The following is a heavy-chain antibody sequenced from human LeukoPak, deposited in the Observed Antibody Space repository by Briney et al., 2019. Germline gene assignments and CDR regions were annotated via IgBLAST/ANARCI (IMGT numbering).Heavy chain of an antibody. CDR3: ARRRQQLPHNWFDP. J-gene: IGHJ5*02. D-gene: IGHD6-13*01. CDR2: IYYSGST. Sequence: SETLSLTCTVSGGSISSYYWSWIRQPPGKGLEWIGYIYYSGSTNYNPSLKSRVTISVDTSKNQFSLKLSSVTAADTAVYYCARRRQQLPHNWFDPWGQGTLVTVS. CDR1: GGSISSYY. V-gene: IGHV4-59*08.